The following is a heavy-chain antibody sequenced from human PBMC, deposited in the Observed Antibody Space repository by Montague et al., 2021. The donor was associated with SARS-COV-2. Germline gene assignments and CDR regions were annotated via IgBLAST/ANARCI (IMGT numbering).Heavy chain of an antibody. V-gene: IGHV4-39*07. CDR2: IYYSGST. D-gene: IGHD5-12*01. CDR1: GGSISSSSYY. CDR3: ARVLWVWLSVEGNFDY. J-gene: IGHJ4*02. Sequence: SETLSLTCTVSGGSISSSSYYWGWIRQPPGKGLEWIGSIYYSGSTYYNPSLKSRVTISVDTSKNQFSLKLSSVTAADTAVNYCARVLWVWLSVEGNFDYGGQGTLVTVSS.